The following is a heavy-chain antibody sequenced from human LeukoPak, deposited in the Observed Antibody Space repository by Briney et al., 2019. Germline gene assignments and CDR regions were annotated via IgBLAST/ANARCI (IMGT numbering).Heavy chain of an antibody. D-gene: IGHD3-10*01. J-gene: IGHJ4*02. V-gene: IGHV3-7*01. CDR2: IKQDGSEK. Sequence: PGGSLRLSCAASGFTFSSYWMSWVRQAPGKGLEWVANIKQDGSEKYYVDSVKGRFTISRDNAKNSLYLQMNSLRAEDTAVYYCARDLSLWFGELGYWGQGTLVTVSS. CDR1: GFTFSSYW. CDR3: ARDLSLWFGELGY.